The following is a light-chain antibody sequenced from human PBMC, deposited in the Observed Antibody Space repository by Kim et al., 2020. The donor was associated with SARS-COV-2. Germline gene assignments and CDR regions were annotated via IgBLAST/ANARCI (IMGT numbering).Light chain of an antibody. J-gene: IGKJ3*01. CDR1: QGISSY. V-gene: IGKV1-9*01. CDR3: QQLNSYPPFT. Sequence: DIQLTQSPSFLSGSVGDRVTITCRASQGISSYLAWYQQKPGKAPKLLIYAASTLQSGVPSRFSGSGSGTEFTLTISSLQPEDFATYYCQQLNSYPPFTFGPGTKVDIK. CDR2: AAS.